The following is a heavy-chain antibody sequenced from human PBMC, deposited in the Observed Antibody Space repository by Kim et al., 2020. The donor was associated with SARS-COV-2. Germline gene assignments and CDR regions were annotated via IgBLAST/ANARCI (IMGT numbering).Heavy chain of an antibody. Sequence: SVKVSCKASGGTFSSYAISWVRQAPGQGLEWMGGIIPIFGTANYAQKFQGRVTITADESTSTAYMELSSLRSEDTAVYYCAREEFGHNWNGRWFDPWGQGTLVTVSS. V-gene: IGHV1-69*13. J-gene: IGHJ5*02. D-gene: IGHD1-20*01. CDR2: IIPIFGTA. CDR3: AREEFGHNWNGRWFDP. CDR1: GGTFSSYA.